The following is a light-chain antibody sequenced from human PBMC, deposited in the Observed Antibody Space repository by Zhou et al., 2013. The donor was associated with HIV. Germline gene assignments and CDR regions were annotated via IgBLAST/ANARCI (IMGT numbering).Light chain of an antibody. CDR2: YAS. CDR3: QQSYSTPPIT. CDR1: QGISSY. V-gene: IGKV1D-43*01. Sequence: IQLTQSPSLLSASVGDRVTITCRASQGISSYLAWYQQKPAKAPKLFIYYASSLQSGVPSRFSGSGSGTDYTLTISRLQPEDFATYYCQQSYSTPPITFGQGTRLEIK. J-gene: IGKJ5*01.